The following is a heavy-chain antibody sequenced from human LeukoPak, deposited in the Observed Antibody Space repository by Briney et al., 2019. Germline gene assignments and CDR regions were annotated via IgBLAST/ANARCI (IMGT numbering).Heavy chain of an antibody. CDR1: GFTFSSYA. CDR2: ISGSGGNT. J-gene: IGHJ5*02. Sequence: PGGSLRLSCAAYGFTFSSYAMSWVRRAPGKGLDWVSSISGSGGNTYYAQSVKGRFTISRDNSENTLYPQMDTLRADDTALYFCAKDPYNTAVANTNGWFDPWGQGTLVTVSS. V-gene: IGHV3-23*01. D-gene: IGHD6-19*01. CDR3: AKDPYNTAVANTNGWFDP.